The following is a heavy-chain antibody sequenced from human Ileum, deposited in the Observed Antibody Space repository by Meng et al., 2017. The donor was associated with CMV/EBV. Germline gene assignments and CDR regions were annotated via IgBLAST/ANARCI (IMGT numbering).Heavy chain of an antibody. CDR2: IRYDGSIK. Sequence: GGSLRLSCAASGFTFSDYGMHWVRQAPGKGLEWVTFIRYDGSIKYYVDSVKGRFTISRDNSKNTLYLQMNSLRAEDTAVYYCAKDPTLEGYSTNWYGNYFDYWGQGTLVTVSS. CDR1: GFTFSDYG. V-gene: IGHV3-30*02. J-gene: IGHJ4*02. CDR3: AKDPTLEGYSTNWYGNYFDY. D-gene: IGHD6-13*01.